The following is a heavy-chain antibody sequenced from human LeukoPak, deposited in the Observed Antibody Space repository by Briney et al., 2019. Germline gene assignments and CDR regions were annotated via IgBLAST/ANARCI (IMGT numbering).Heavy chain of an antibody. V-gene: IGHV1-18*01. CDR1: GYTFSTYG. J-gene: IGHJ4*02. CDR3: ARDPPHSSGPNSPCFEY. D-gene: IGHD6-19*01. CDR2: ISTYNGNT. Sequence: ASVKVFCKASGYTFSTYGISWVRQAPGQGLEWMGWISTYNGNTEYAQQFQGRVTMTTDTSTSTAYMELRSLRSDDTAVYYCARDPPHSSGPNSPCFEYWGQGTLVTVSS.